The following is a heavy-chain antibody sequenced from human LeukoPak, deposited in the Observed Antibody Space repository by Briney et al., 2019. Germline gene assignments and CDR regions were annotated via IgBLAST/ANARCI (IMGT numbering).Heavy chain of an antibody. J-gene: IGHJ4*02. D-gene: IGHD3-10*01. CDR2: MNPNSGNT. CDR3: ARELLWFGESNFDY. Sequence: PGASVKVSCKASGYTFTSYDINWVRQAPGQGLEWVGWMNPNSGNTGYAQKFQGRVTITRNTSISTAYMELSSLRSEDTAVYYCARELLWFGESNFDYWGQGTLVTVSS. CDR1: GYTFTSYD. V-gene: IGHV1-8*03.